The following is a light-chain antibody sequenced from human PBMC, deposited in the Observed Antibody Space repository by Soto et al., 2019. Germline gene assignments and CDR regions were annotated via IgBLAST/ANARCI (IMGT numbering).Light chain of an antibody. J-gene: IGKJ1*01. V-gene: IGKV3-15*01. CDR2: DAS. CDR3: QQSNNWPST. Sequence: EVLITQYTYTLSVSPGERATLSCRASQSVSGKLAWYQQKPGQAPRLLIYDASTRATGIPARFSGSGSGTEFTLTISSLQSEDFAVYYCQQSNNWPSTFGQGTKVDIK. CDR1: QSVSGK.